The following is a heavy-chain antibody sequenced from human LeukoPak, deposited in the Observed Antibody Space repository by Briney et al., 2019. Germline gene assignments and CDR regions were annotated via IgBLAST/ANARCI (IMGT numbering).Heavy chain of an antibody. D-gene: IGHD1-1*01. Sequence: ASVKVSCKVSGYTLTEVSMHWVRQAPGKWLEWMGGFDPEDGETIYAQKFQGRVTMTEDTSTDTAYMELSSLRSEDTAVYYCATLPGTVDVYYYYYMDVWGKGTTVTVSS. V-gene: IGHV1-24*01. CDR2: FDPEDGET. J-gene: IGHJ6*03. CDR3: ATLPGTVDVYYYYYMDV. CDR1: GYTLTEVS.